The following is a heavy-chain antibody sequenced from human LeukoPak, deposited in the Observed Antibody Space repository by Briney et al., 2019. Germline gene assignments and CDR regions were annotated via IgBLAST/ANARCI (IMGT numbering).Heavy chain of an antibody. J-gene: IGHJ6*02. CDR1: GGSFSGYS. CDR3: ARGRDCSTTSCFSGYFYFGMDV. Sequence: SETLSLTCAVYGGSFSGYSWSWIRQPPGKGLEWIGYIYYSGTANYNPSLTSRVTISEDTSKNQFSLKLSSVTAADTAVYYCARGRDCSTTSCFSGYFYFGMDVWGQGTTVTVSS. D-gene: IGHD2-2*01. CDR2: IYYSGTA. V-gene: IGHV4-59*01.